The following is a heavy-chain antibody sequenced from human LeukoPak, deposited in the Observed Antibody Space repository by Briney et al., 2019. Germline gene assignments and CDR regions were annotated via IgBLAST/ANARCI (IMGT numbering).Heavy chain of an antibody. D-gene: IGHD3-10*01. CDR1: GGSFSGYY. V-gene: IGHV4-34*01. J-gene: IGHJ4*02. CDR3: ATRSGY. Sequence: SETLSLTCAVYGGSFSGYYWSWIRQPPGKGLEWIGEINHSGSTNYNPSLKSRVTISVDTSKNQFSLKLSSVTAADTAVYHCATRSGYWGQGTLVTVSS. CDR2: INHSGST.